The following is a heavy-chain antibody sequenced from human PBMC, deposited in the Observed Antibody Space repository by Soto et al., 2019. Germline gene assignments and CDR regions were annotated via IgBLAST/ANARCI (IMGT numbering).Heavy chain of an antibody. CDR1: GFTFSNAW. V-gene: IGHV3-15*01. D-gene: IGHD3-3*01. CDR2: IKSKTDGGTT. J-gene: IGHJ6*03. Sequence: PGGSLRLSCAASGFTFSNAWMSWVRQAPGKGLEWVGRIKSKTDGGTTDYAAPVKGRFTISRDDSKNTLYLQMNSLKTEDTAVYYCTTESPDFWSGYYYYYMDVWGKGTTVTVSS. CDR3: TTESPDFWSGYYYYYMDV.